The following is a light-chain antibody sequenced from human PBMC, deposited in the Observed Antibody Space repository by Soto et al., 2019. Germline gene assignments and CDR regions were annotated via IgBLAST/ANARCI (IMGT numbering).Light chain of an antibody. CDR2: DDN. J-gene: IGLJ1*01. CDR3: GSWDSSLSAYV. Sequence: QSVLTQPPSVSAAPGQKVTIAGSGSSCDMGGNSLSWCQRVPGAAPKLLFFDDNKRPSGIPGRFSASKSGSSAALGFTGFQTGDEADYYCGSWDSSLSAYVFGTGTKVTVL. V-gene: IGLV1-51*01. CDR1: SCDMGGNS.